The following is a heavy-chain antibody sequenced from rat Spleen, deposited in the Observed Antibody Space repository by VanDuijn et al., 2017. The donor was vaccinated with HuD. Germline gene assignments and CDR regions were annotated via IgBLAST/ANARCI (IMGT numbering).Heavy chain of an antibody. Sequence: EVQLVESGGGLVQPGRSLKLSCVASGFTFHNYWMTWIRQAPGKGLEWIASITNTGDGTYSPDSVKGRFTISRDNAHGTLYLQMNSLRSEDTATYYCASLMYTPDYLGVMDAWGQGASVTVSS. V-gene: IGHV5-31*01. CDR3: ASLMYTPDYLGVMDA. CDR2: ITNTGDGT. J-gene: IGHJ4*01. D-gene: IGHD1-6*01. CDR1: GFTFHNYW.